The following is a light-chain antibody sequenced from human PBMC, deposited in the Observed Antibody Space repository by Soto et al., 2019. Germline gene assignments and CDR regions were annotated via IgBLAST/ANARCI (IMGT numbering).Light chain of an antibody. Sequence: EIVMTQSPDTLSVSPGERATLSCRASQTVTSNLAWYQQKPGQTPRLLIYGASTRATGFPARFSGSGSGTEFTLTISSLQSEDFAVYYCQQYNDWPLTFGGGTKVEIK. V-gene: IGKV3-15*01. CDR2: GAS. CDR3: QQYNDWPLT. J-gene: IGKJ4*01. CDR1: QTVTSN.